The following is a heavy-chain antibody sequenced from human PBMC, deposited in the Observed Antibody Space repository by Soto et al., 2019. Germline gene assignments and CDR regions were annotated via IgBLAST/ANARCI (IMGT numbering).Heavy chain of an antibody. J-gene: IGHJ6*02. Sequence: QVQLQESGPGLVKPSETLSLTCTVSGGSISSYYWSWIRQPPGKGLEWIGYIYYRGSTNYNPSLKSRVTISVDTSKNRFSLKLNSVTAADTAVYYCARQVGAFDYYYYYGMDVWGQGTTVTVSS. CDR2: IYYRGST. V-gene: IGHV4-59*08. CDR3: ARQVGAFDYYYYYGMDV. CDR1: GGSISSYY. D-gene: IGHD4-17*01.